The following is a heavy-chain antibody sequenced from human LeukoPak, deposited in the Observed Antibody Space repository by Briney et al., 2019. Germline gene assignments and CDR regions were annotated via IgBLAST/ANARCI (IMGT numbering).Heavy chain of an antibody. V-gene: IGHV3-30*04. J-gene: IGHJ4*02. D-gene: IGHD3-10*01. CDR3: ARPPRYYGSGSYRPPDY. CDR1: GFTFSSYA. CDR2: ISYDGSNK. Sequence: GGSLRLSCAASGFTFSSYAMHWVRQAPGKGLEWVAVISYDGSNKYYADSVKGRFTISRDNSKNTLYLQMISLRAEDTAVYYCARPPRYYGSGSYRPPDYWGQGTLVTVSS.